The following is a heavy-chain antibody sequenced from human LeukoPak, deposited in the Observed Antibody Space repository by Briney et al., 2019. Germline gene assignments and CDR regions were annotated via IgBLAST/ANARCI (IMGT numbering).Heavy chain of an antibody. D-gene: IGHD2-2*01. Sequence: ASVKVSCKASGYTFTGYYMHWVRQAPGQGLEWMGWINPNSGGTNYAQKFQGRVTMTRDTSISTAYMELSRLRSDDTAVYYCARDRYCSSTSCYTTAYFQHRGQGTLVTVSS. CDR1: GYTFTGYY. J-gene: IGHJ1*01. CDR3: ARDRYCSSTSCYTTAYFQH. CDR2: INPNSGGT. V-gene: IGHV1-2*02.